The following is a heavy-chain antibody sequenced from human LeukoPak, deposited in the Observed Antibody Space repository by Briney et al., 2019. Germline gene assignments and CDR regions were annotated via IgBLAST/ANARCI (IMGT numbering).Heavy chain of an antibody. J-gene: IGHJ5*02. V-gene: IGHV1-2*06. CDR1: GYTFTAYY. D-gene: IGHD6-13*01. CDR2: INPNTGGT. CDR3: AKVPPSITAAGNWLDP. Sequence: VASLKVSCKASGYTFTAYYIHWVRQAPGQGLEWMGRINPNTGGTNYAQKFQGRVTMTRDTSITTAYMELSRLTSDDTAIYYCAKVPPSITAAGNWLDPWGQGALVTVSS.